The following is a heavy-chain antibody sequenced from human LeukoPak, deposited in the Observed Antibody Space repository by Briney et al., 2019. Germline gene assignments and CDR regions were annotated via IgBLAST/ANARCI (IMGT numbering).Heavy chain of an antibody. CDR2: INPNSGGT. CDR3: ARDLTMVRGVMGDY. Sequence: GASVKVSCKASGYTFTGYYMHWVRQAPGQGLEWMGWINPNSGGTNYAQKFQGRVTMTRDTSISTAYMELSRLRSDDTAVYYCARDLTMVRGVMGDYWGQGTLVTVSS. CDR1: GYTFTGYY. V-gene: IGHV1-2*02. J-gene: IGHJ4*02. D-gene: IGHD3-10*01.